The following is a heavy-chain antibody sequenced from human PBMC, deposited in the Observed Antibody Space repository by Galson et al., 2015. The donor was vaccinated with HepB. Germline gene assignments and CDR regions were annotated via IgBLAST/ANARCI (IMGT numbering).Heavy chain of an antibody. CDR2: ITYDGSSK. CDR3: AREIRGYAPHY. D-gene: IGHD3-22*01. J-gene: IGHJ4*02. V-gene: IGHV3-30-3*01. Sequence: SLRLSCAASGFTFTHYAMHWVRQAPGKGLEWVALITYDGSSKSYADSVKGRFTISRDDSKSTLYLEMNSLRAEDTAIYYCAREIRGYAPHYWGQGTLVSVSS. CDR1: GFTFTHYA.